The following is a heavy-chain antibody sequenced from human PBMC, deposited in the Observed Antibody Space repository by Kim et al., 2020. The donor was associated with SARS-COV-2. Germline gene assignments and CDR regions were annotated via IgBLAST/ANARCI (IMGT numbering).Heavy chain of an antibody. CDR2: ITKNSATI. V-gene: IGHV3-48*02. Sequence: GGSLRLSCATSGFTFSAYDMNWVRLPPGKGLEWLAFITKNSATIYYADSVEGRFTISRDNAKNSLYLQLNSLRDEDTGVYYCVRDGWGGAFDFWGQGTVV. CDR1: GFTFSAYD. J-gene: IGHJ3*01. CDR3: VRDGWGGAFDF. D-gene: IGHD3-16*01.